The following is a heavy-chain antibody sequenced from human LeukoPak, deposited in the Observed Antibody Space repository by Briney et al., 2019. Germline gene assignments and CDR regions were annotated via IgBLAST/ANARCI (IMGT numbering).Heavy chain of an antibody. V-gene: IGHV4-59*08. D-gene: IGHD3-22*01. CDR3: ARHGNYYDSSGYNYYFDY. CDR2: IYYSGST. Sequence: PSETLSLTCTVSGVSISSYYWSWIRQPPGEGLEWIGNIYYSGSTKYNPSLKSRVTISVDTPKNHFSLKLSSVTAADTAVYYCARHGNYYDSSGYNYYFDYWGQGTLGTVSS. CDR1: GVSISSYY. J-gene: IGHJ4*02.